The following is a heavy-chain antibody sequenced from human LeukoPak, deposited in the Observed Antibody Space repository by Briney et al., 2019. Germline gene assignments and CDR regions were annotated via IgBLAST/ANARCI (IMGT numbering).Heavy chain of an antibody. CDR3: ARGLTTVSEGYYYSDMDV. V-gene: IGHV1-69*13. CDR1: GGTFSSYA. CDR2: ISPIFGTA. Sequence: ASVKVSCKASGGTFSSYAISWVRQAPGQGLEWMGGISPIFGTANYAQKLQGRVTITADESTSTAYMELSSLRSEDTAVYYCARGLTTVSEGYYYSDMDVWGKGTTVTVSS. D-gene: IGHD4-11*01. J-gene: IGHJ6*03.